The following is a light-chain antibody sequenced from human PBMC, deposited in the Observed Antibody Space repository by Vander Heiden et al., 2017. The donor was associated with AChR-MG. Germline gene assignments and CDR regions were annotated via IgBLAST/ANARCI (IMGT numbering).Light chain of an antibody. CDR3: QAWDSSTGV. Sequence: SYELTQPPSVSVSPGQTGSITCSGDKLGDKYACWSQQKPAHYLVLVIYQDSNRPTGTPDRFSGSNSGNTATLTIRGTQAVDEAYYYCQAWDSSTGVFGGGTKLTVL. J-gene: IGLJ2*01. V-gene: IGLV3-1*01. CDR1: KLGDKY. CDR2: QDS.